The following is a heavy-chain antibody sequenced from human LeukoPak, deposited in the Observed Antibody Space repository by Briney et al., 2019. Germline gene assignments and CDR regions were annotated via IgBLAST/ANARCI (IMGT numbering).Heavy chain of an antibody. V-gene: IGHV3-73*01. J-gene: IGHJ3*02. CDR1: GFTFNGSA. D-gene: IGHD2-15*01. CDR2: IRSKANSYAT. CDR3: TRSTAQAGGTYYAFDI. Sequence: GGSLRLSCAASGFTFNGSAMHWVRQASGKGLEWVGRIRSKANSYATGYAASVKGRFTISRDDSKNTAYLQMNSLKTEDTAVYYCTRSTAQAGGTYYAFDIWGQGTMVTVSS.